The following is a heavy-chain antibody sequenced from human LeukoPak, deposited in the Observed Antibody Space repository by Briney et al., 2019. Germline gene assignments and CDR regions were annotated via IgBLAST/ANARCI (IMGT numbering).Heavy chain of an antibody. Sequence: PSETLSLTCTVSGGSISSSSYYWGWIRQPPGKGLEWIGSIYYSGSTYYNPSLKSRVTISVDTSKNQFSLKLSSVTAADTAVYYCARDGGQYFDWLSPFDYWGQGTLVTVSS. J-gene: IGHJ4*02. CDR1: GGSISSSSYY. V-gene: IGHV4-39*07. CDR2: IYYSGST. CDR3: ARDGGQYFDWLSPFDY. D-gene: IGHD3-9*01.